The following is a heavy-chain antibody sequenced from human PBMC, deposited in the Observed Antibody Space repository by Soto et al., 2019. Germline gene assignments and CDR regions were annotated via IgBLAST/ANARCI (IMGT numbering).Heavy chain of an antibody. CDR1: GGTFSSYA. Sequence: QVQLVQSGAEVKKPGSSVKVSCKASGGTFSSYAINWVRQAPGQGLEWMGGIIPIFGTANSAQKFQGRVTITADDYTSTAYMELRILRSEDTAVYYCARMDYGGNSRYFDYWGQGTLVTVSS. J-gene: IGHJ4*02. D-gene: IGHD4-17*01. CDR2: IIPIFGTA. V-gene: IGHV1-69*12. CDR3: ARMDYGGNSRYFDY.